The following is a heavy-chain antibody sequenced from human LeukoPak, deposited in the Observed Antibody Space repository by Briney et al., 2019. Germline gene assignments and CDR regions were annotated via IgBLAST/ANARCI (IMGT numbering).Heavy chain of an antibody. Sequence: SVKVSCKVSGYTLTELSMHWVRQAPGKGLEWMGGFDPEDGETIYAQKFQGRVNMPEDTSTDTAYMGMSRLRSEYTAVYYCATDSSGWYNAFDIWGQGTMVTVSS. CDR1: GYTLTELS. CDR3: ATDSSGWYNAFDI. V-gene: IGHV1-24*01. CDR2: FDPEDGET. D-gene: IGHD6-19*01. J-gene: IGHJ3*02.